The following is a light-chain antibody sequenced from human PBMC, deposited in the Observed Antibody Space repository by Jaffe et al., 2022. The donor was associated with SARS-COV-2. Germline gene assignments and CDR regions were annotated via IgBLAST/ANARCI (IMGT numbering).Light chain of an antibody. Sequence: DIQMTQSPSSLSASVGDRVTITCRASQSISTNLNWYQQKPGKAPKLLIFAASSLQSGVPSRFSGSGSGTDFTLTISSLQPEDFAIYYCQQSYTTPRTFGQGTKLEIK. CDR2: AAS. V-gene: IGKV1-39*01. CDR3: QQSYTTPRT. CDR1: QSISTN. J-gene: IGKJ2*01.